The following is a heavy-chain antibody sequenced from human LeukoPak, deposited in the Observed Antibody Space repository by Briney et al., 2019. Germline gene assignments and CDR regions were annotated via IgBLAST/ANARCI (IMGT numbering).Heavy chain of an antibody. J-gene: IGHJ3*02. CDR2: IYHSERT. D-gene: IGHD3-22*01. CDR1: GGSLCSGGYS. CDR3: ARGPLYYYDRSGNYRIDAFDI. Sequence: PSETLSLTCAVSGGSLCSGGYSWSWIRQPPGKGLEWIGYIYHSERTWYNPSLKSRVSISVDRSKNQFSLKLRSLTAADTAVYYCARGPLYYYDRSGNYRIDAFDIWGQGTMVTVSS. V-gene: IGHV4-30-2*01.